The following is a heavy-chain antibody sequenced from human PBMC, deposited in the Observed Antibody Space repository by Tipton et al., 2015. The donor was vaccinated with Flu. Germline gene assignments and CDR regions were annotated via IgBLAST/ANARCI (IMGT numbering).Heavy chain of an antibody. J-gene: IGHJ4*02. Sequence: TLSLTCAVSGYSISSGYYWGWIRQPPGKGLEWIGSIYHSGSTYYNPSLKSRVTISVDTSKNQFSLKLSSVTAADTAVYYCARRTGDSVRGVIDYWGQGTLVTVSS. CDR3: ARRTGDSVRGVIDY. V-gene: IGHV4-38-2*01. D-gene: IGHD3-10*02. CDR1: GYSISSGYY. CDR2: IYHSGST.